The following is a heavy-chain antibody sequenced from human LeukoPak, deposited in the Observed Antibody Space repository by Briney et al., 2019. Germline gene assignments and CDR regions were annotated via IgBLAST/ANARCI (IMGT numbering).Heavy chain of an antibody. CDR1: GYTLTELS. V-gene: IGHV1-24*01. D-gene: IGHD6-13*01. J-gene: IGHJ4*02. Sequence: ASVKVSCKVSGYTLTELSMHWVRQAPGKGLEWMGGFDPEDGETIYAQKFQGRVTMTEDTSTDTAYMELSSLRSEDTAVYYCATGLTYSSSWRTHYFDYWGQGTLVTVPS. CDR2: FDPEDGET. CDR3: ATGLTYSSSWRTHYFDY.